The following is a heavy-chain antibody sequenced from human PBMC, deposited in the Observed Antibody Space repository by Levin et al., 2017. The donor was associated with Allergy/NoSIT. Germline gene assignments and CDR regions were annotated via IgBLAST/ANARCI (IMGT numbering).Heavy chain of an antibody. Sequence: GGSLRLSCGVSGFTFSSYWMSWVRQAPGKGPEWVANIKEDGSEKYYVDSVRGRFTISRDNAKTLLYLQMNSLRAEDTAVYYCARVYNWNYVKAFDIWGQGTMVTVSS. D-gene: IGHD1-7*01. CDR1: GFTFSSYW. J-gene: IGHJ3*02. CDR3: ARVYNWNYVKAFDI. V-gene: IGHV3-7*01. CDR2: IKEDGSEK.